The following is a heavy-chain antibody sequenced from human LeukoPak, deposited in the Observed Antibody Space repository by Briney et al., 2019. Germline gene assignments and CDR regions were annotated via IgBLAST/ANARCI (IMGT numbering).Heavy chain of an antibody. D-gene: IGHD1-20*01. CDR1: GFTFSNYM. CDR2: IKSDGITI. J-gene: IGHJ4*02. CDR3: QRDLNWSLDQ. V-gene: IGHV3-74*01. Sequence: PGGSLRLSRAASGFTFSNYMMRWVRQAPGKGLVWVSRIKSDGITITYADSVKGRFTISRDNAKNTLYLQMNSLRAEDTAVYYCQRDLNWSLDQWGQGTLVTVSS.